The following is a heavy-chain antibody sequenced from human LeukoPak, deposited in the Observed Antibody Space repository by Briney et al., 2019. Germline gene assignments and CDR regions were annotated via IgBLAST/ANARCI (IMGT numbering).Heavy chain of an antibody. V-gene: IGHV3-30*18. Sequence: GGSLRLSCAASGFTFSSYGMHWVRQAPGKGLEWVAVISYDGSNKYYADSVKGRFTISRDNSKNTLYLQMNSLRAEDTAVYYCAKDPNSSGWYMDYFDYWGQGTLVTVSS. CDR2: ISYDGSNK. D-gene: IGHD6-19*01. CDR3: AKDPNSSGWYMDYFDY. J-gene: IGHJ4*02. CDR1: GFTFSSYG.